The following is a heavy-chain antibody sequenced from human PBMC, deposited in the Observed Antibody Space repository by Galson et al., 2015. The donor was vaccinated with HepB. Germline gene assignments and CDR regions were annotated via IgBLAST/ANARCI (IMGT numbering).Heavy chain of an antibody. Sequence: SLRLSCAASGFTFSSYAMSWVRQAPGKGLEGVSVLRGSGGTTYYAGSVKGRFTISRDNSKNTLFLQMNSLRAEDTAVYYCAKRGSPVTSTCFFDYWGQGTLVTVSS. V-gene: IGHV3-23*01. CDR2: LRGSGGTT. D-gene: IGHD3-16*01. CDR3: AKRGSPVTSTCFFDY. J-gene: IGHJ4*02. CDR1: GFTFSSYA.